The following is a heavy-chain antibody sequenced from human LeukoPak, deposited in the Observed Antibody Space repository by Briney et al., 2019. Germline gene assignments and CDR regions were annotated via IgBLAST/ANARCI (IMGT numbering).Heavy chain of an antibody. CDR2: ISGSGGST. V-gene: IGHV3-23*01. CDR3: AKCPGCSSGWYSR. Sequence: PGGSLRLSCAASGFTFSSYAMSWVRQTPGKGLEWVSAISGSGGSTYYADSVKGRLTISRDNSKNTLYLQMNSLRAEDTAVYYCAKCPGCSSGWYSRWGQGTLVTVSS. D-gene: IGHD6-19*01. CDR1: GFTFSSYA. J-gene: IGHJ4*02.